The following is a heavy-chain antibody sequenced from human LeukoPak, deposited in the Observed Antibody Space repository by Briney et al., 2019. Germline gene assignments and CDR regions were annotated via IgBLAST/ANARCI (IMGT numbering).Heavy chain of an antibody. V-gene: IGHV1-18*01. Sequence: KLQGRVTMTTDTSTSTAYMELRSLRSDDTAVYYCARDGIAWAFDIWGQGTMVTVSS. J-gene: IGHJ3*02. D-gene: IGHD1-26*01. CDR3: ARDGIAWAFDI.